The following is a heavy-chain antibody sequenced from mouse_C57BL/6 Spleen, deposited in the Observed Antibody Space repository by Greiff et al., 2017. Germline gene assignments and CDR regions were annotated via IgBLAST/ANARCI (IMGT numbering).Heavy chain of an antibody. CDR1: GYTFTSYW. CDR2: IPPNSGST. Sequence: QVQLQQPGAELVKPGASVKLSCKASGYTFTSYWMPWVKQRPGQGLEWIGMIPPNSGSTNYNEKFKSKATLTVDKSSSTAYMQLSSLTSEDSAVYYCARSALWSPDDGGQGTTLTVAS. CDR3: ARSALWSPDD. D-gene: IGHD1-1*02. V-gene: IGHV1-64*01. J-gene: IGHJ2*01.